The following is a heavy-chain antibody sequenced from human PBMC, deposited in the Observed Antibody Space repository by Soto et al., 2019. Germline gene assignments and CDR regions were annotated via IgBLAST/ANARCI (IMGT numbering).Heavy chain of an antibody. D-gene: IGHD2-15*01. V-gene: IGHV3-30*18. CDR1: GVTFTNYA. CDR2: ISYHGTEK. Sequence: PGGSLRLSCAASGVTFTNYAMHWVRQAPGKGLEWVADISYHGTEKGYADSVKGRFTISRDNSKNTLYVQMSSLRPEYTAVYYCAKDIGRVSTGNYGIAVCGQGTTVTISS. J-gene: IGHJ6*02. CDR3: AKDIGRVSTGNYGIAV.